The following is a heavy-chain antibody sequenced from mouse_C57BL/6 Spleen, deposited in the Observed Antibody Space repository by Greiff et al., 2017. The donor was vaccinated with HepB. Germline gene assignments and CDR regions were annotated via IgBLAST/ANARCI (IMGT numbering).Heavy chain of an antibody. Sequence: QVQLQQPGAELVKPGASVKLSCKASGYTFTSYWMHWVKQRPGQGLEWIGMIHPTSGSTNYNEKFKSKATLTVDKFSSTAYMPLSSLTSEDSAFYYCAIYDGYLLDYWGQGTTLTVSS. CDR2: IHPTSGST. J-gene: IGHJ2*01. D-gene: IGHD2-3*01. CDR3: AIYDGYLLDY. V-gene: IGHV1-64*01. CDR1: GYTFTSYW.